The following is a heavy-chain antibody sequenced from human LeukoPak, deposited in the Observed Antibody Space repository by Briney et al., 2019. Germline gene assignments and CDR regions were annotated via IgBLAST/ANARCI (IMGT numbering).Heavy chain of an antibody. CDR1: GYTFTSYY. Sequence: GASVKVSCKASGYTFTSYYMHWVRQAPGQGLEWMGIINPSGGSTIYAQKFQGRVTMTRDTSTSTVYMDLTSLRSEDTAVYYCARGGMVRDRRHFQFDHWGQGTLVTVSS. CDR2: INPSGGST. D-gene: IGHD3-10*01. CDR3: ARGGMVRDRRHFQFDH. V-gene: IGHV1-46*01. J-gene: IGHJ4*02.